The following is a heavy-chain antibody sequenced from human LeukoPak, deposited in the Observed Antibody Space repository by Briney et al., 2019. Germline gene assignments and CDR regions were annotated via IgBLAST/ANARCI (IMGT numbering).Heavy chain of an antibody. CDR2: IYYRGST. CDR1: GGSMSSYY. Sequence: TSETLSLTCTVSGGSMSSYYWSWIRQPPGKGLEWIGYIYYRGSTNYNPSLKSRVTISVDTSKTQFSLKLSSVTDPDTAGCYCARGGYYDFWSGSFGWFDPWGQGTLVTVSS. J-gene: IGHJ5*02. D-gene: IGHD3-3*01. V-gene: IGHV4-59*01. CDR3: ARGGYYDFWSGSFGWFDP.